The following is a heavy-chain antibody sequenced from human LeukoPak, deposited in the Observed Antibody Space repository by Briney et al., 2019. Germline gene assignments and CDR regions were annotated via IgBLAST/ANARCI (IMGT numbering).Heavy chain of an antibody. J-gene: IGHJ4*02. CDR2: ISGSGGST. CDR1: GFTFSSYG. V-gene: IGHV3-23*01. CDR3: ATRYSYGYRYFDY. Sequence: SGGSLRLACAASGFTFSSYGMSWVRQAPGKGLEWVSAISGSGGSTYYADSVKGRFTISRDNSKNTLYLQMNSLRAEDTAVYYCATRYSYGYRYFDYWGQGTLVTVSS. D-gene: IGHD5-18*01.